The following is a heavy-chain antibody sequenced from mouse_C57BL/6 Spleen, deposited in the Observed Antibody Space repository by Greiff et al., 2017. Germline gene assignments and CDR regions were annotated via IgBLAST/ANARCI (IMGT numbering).Heavy chain of an antibody. D-gene: IGHD1-1*01. CDR1: GYTFTDYE. CDR3: TRRDYGSSWDAMDY. J-gene: IGHJ4*01. V-gene: IGHV1-15*01. CDR2: IDPETGGT. Sequence: QVQLQQSGAELVRPGASVTLSCKASGYTFTDYEMHWVKQTPVHGLEWIGAIDPETGGTAYNQKFKGKAILTADKSSSTAYMELRSLTSEDSAVYYCTRRDYGSSWDAMDYWGQGTSVTVSS.